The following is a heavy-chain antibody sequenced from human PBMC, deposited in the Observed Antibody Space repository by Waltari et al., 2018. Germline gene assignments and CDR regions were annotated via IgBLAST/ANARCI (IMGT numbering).Heavy chain of an antibody. CDR2: INIGNGNI. D-gene: IGHD3-10*01. V-gene: IGHV1-3*04. Sequence: QVQLVQSGAEVKKPGASVKVSCRASGYIFTRYAIHWVRQAPGQRLEWMGWINIGNGNIRYSQRFQDRVSITRDTSASTAYMDLSSLRSEDTAVYYCARDSGSGSLHHWGQGTLVTVSS. J-gene: IGHJ4*02. CDR3: ARDSGSGSLHH. CDR1: GYIFTRYA.